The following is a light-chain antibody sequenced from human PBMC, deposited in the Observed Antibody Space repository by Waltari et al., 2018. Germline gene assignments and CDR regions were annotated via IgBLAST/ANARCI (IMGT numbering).Light chain of an antibody. V-gene: IGKV3-15*01. CDR3: QQYNKWPTWT. J-gene: IGKJ1*01. Sequence: EIVMTQSPATLSVPPGERATLSCRASQSVRNNLAWFQQKPGQVPRLLIYGASTRATGIPARFSGSGSGTDFTLTISSLQSEDFAVYYCQQYNKWPTWTFGQGTKVEIK. CDR1: QSVRNN. CDR2: GAS.